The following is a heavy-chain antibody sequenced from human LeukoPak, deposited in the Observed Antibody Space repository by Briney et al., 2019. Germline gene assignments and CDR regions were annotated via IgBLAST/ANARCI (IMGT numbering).Heavy chain of an antibody. CDR3: AKSVSSYYDWFDP. D-gene: IGHD3-22*01. V-gene: IGHV3-7*01. CDR1: GFTFSSYW. Sequence: PGGSLRLSCAASGFTFSSYWMSWVRQAPGKGLEWVANIKQDGSEKYYVDSVKGRFTISRDNAKNSLYLQMNSLRAEDTAVYYCAKSVSSYYDWFDPWGQGTLVIVSS. CDR2: IKQDGSEK. J-gene: IGHJ5*02.